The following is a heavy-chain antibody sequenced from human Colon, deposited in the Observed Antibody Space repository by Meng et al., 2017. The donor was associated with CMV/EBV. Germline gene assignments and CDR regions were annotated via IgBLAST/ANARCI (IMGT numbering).Heavy chain of an antibody. J-gene: IGHJ4*02. V-gene: IGHV3-15*01. Sequence: VEAGGGLVKPGGSLRLSCEASGFTFVHAWMSWVRQAPGTGLEWVARVRAGGTADYAAPVKGRFTVGRDDSTNTVYLQMNNLLSNDTAVYYCVTDYPERTAQIDNWGQGTLVTVSS. CDR2: VRAGGTA. D-gene: IGHD1/OR15-1a*01. CDR3: VTDYPERTAQIDN. CDR1: GFTFVHAW.